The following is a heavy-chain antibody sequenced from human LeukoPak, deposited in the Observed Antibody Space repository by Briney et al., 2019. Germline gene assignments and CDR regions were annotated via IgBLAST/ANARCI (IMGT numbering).Heavy chain of an antibody. V-gene: IGHV1-8*03. CDR1: AYTFTSYD. D-gene: IGHD3-10*01. J-gene: IGHJ6*03. CDR3: ARGGFISYYYYMDV. Sequence: ASVKVSCKASAYTFTSYDINWVRQATGQGLEWMGWMNPNSGNTGYAQKFQGRVTITRNTSISTAYMELSSLRSEDTAVYYCARGGFISYYYYMDVWGKGTTVTVSS. CDR2: MNPNSGNT.